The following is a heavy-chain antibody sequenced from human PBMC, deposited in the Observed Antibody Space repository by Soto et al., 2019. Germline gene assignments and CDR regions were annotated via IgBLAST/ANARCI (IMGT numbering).Heavy chain of an antibody. CDR2: IYYSGTT. CDR3: ARESYYGAGATVVAY. V-gene: IGHV4-59*01. Sequence: QVQLQESGPGLVRPSETLSLTCTVSGGSISGYYWSWIRQPPGKGVEWIGYIYYSGTTSYNPSLNRRVARSGDTSKNHCSLEVNSVTGAGTAVYYCARESYYGAGATVVAYWGQGTLVTVSS. D-gene: IGHD3-10*01. J-gene: IGHJ4*02. CDR1: GGSISGYY.